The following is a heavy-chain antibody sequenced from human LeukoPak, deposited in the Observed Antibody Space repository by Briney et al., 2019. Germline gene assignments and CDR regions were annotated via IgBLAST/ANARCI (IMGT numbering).Heavy chain of an antibody. CDR1: GGSIGGYY. D-gene: IGHD6-19*01. CDR3: AREGYTSGWYKTDY. V-gene: IGHV4-59*01. Sequence: SETLSLTCTVSGGSIGGYYWSWIRQPPGKGLEWIGYIYYSGSTNYNPSLKSRVTMSVDTSKYQFSLRWSSVTAADTAVYYCAREGYTSGWYKTDYWGQGTLVTVSS. J-gene: IGHJ4*02. CDR2: IYYSGST.